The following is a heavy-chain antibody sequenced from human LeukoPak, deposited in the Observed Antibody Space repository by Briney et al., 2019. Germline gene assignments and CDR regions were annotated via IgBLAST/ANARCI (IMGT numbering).Heavy chain of an antibody. J-gene: IGHJ4*02. CDR3: LRDLNWSLDQ. D-gene: IGHD1-20*01. CDR2: IKSDGITI. CDR1: GFTFSNYM. V-gene: IGHV3-74*01. Sequence: PGGSLRLSCAASGFTFSNYMMHWVRQAPGKGLVWVSRIKSDGITITYADSVKGRFTISRDNAKNTLYLQMNSLRAEDTAVYYCLRDLNWSLDQWGQGTLVTVSP.